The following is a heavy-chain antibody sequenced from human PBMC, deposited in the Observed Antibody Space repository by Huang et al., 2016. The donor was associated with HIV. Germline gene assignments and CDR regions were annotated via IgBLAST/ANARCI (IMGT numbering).Heavy chain of an antibody. CDR1: GGSFSTYY. D-gene: IGHD2-8*01. Sequence: QVQLQQWGAGRLRPSETLSLTCAVYGGSFSTYYWTWIRQPPGKGLEWIGEINHSGTTNYNSSRKSRVTMSVDTSKKQFSLRLNSVTAADTAVYYCARDGKQMAPHFDFWGQGTLVTVSS. CDR2: INHSGTT. V-gene: IGHV4-34*02. CDR3: ARDGKQMAPHFDF. J-gene: IGHJ4*02.